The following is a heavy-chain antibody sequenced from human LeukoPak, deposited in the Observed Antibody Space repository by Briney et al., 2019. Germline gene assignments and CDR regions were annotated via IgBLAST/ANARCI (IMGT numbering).Heavy chain of an antibody. Sequence: ASVKVSFKASGYTFISYGISWVRQAPGQGLEWMGWISAYNGNTNYAQKLQGRVTMTTDTSTSTAYMDLRSLRSDDTAVYFCARDPPRYSGSSGYFDNWGQGTLVTVSS. CDR2: ISAYNGNT. CDR1: GYTFISYG. D-gene: IGHD1-26*01. V-gene: IGHV1-18*01. J-gene: IGHJ4*02. CDR3: ARDPPRYSGSSGYFDN.